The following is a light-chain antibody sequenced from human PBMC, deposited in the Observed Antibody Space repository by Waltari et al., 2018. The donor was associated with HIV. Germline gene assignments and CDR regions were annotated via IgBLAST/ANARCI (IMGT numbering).Light chain of an antibody. Sequence: QSVLTQPPSLSAAPGPQVTIACAPRPSPMGNSSVTWYQRLPGTAPKLLIYDNSERPTGIPDRFSGSKSGTSATLGITGLQTGDEADYYCGTWDSSLSAVVFGTGTKVTVL. CDR3: GTWDSSLSAVV. J-gene: IGLJ1*01. V-gene: IGLV1-51*01. CDR1: PSPMGNSS. CDR2: DNS.